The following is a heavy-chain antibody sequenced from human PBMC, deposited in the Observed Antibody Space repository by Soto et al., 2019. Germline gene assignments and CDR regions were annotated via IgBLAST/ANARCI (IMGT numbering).Heavy chain of an antibody. V-gene: IGHV3-48*01. D-gene: IGHD3-22*01. CDR2: ISSSSSTI. J-gene: IGHJ4*02. CDR3: AAAWGYDSRVKDY. Sequence: GGSLRLSCAASGFTFSSYSMNWVRQAPGKGLEWVSYISSSSSTIYYADSVKGRFTISRDNAKNSLYLQMNSLRAEDTAVYYCAAAWGYDSRVKDYWGQGTLVTVSS. CDR1: GFTFSSYS.